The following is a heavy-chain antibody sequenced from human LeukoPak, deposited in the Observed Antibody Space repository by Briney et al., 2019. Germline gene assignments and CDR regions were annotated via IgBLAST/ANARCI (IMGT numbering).Heavy chain of an antibody. J-gene: IGHJ4*02. CDR2: INNDGSGP. V-gene: IGHV3-74*01. D-gene: IGHD5-18*01. CDR3: VRGPSGYSYGSY. Sequence: GGSLRLSCAASGFTFSQYWMHWVRQTPGKGLVWVSRINNDGSGPSYADSVKGRFTISRDNAKNTLYLQMNSLRVEDTAAYYCVRGPSGYSYGSYWGQGTLVTVSS. CDR1: GFTFSQYW.